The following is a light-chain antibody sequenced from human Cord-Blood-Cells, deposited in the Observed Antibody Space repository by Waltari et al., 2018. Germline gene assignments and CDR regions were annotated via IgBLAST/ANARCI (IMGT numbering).Light chain of an antibody. CDR3: CSYAGSSTYYV. J-gene: IGLJ1*01. CDR1: SRDVGSYNL. CDR2: EGS. Sequence: QSALTQPASVSGSPGQSIPISCPGTSRDVGSYNLVSWYQQHPGKAPKLMVYEGSKRPSGVSNRFSGSKSGNTASLTISGLQAEDEADYYCCSYAGSSTYYVFGTGTKVTVL. V-gene: IGLV2-23*01.